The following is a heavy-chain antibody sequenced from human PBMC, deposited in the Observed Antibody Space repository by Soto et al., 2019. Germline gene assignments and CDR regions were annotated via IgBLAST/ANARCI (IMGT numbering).Heavy chain of an antibody. CDR3: ARANWNYYYGFDV. V-gene: IGHV3-7*01. J-gene: IGHJ6*02. CDR2: IKPDGSEQ. CDR1: EFTFDKYY. D-gene: IGHD1-20*01. Sequence: EVQLVESGGGLVQPGGSLRLSCAVSEFTFDKYYMTWVRQAPGKGPEWVANIKPDGSEQYYVDSVKARFTISRDNANNSLYLQMNSLRAEDTAVYFCARANWNYYYGFDVWGQGTTVTVSS.